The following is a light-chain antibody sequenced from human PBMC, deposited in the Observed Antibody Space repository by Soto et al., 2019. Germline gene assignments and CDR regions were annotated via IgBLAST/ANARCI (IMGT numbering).Light chain of an antibody. V-gene: IGKV3-15*01. Sequence: EMVMTQPPSILSVSPGESATLSCRASQSVSSNLAWYQQKPGQAPRLLIYGASTRATGIPARFSGSGSGTEFTLTISSLQSEDFAVYYCQQYNNWWTFGQGAKVDI. CDR3: QQYNNWWT. J-gene: IGKJ1*01. CDR1: QSVSSN. CDR2: GAS.